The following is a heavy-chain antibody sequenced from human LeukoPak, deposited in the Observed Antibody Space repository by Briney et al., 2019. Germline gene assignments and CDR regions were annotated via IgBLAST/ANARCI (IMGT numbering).Heavy chain of an antibody. J-gene: IGHJ6*02. D-gene: IGHD6-19*01. Sequence: PGGSLRLSCAASGFTLSSYWMSWVRQAPGKGLEWVANIKQDGSEKYYVDSVKGRFTISRDNAKNSLYLQMNSLRAEDTAVYYCARDLASSGWYGRYYYYYGMDVWGQGTTVTVSS. CDR3: ARDLASSGWYGRYYYYYGMDV. CDR2: IKQDGSEK. CDR1: GFTLSSYW. V-gene: IGHV3-7*01.